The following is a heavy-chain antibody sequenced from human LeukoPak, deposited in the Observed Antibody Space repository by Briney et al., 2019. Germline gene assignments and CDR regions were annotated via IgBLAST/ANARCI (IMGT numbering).Heavy chain of an antibody. V-gene: IGHV3-21*01. J-gene: IGHJ4*02. CDR2: ISSSSYI. CDR1: GITLSNYG. CDR3: ARDNYDGDY. D-gene: IGHD3-22*01. Sequence: GGSLRLSCAVSGITLSNYGMSWVRQAPGKGLEWVSSISSSSYIYYADSVKGRFTISRDNAKNSLYLQMNSLRAEDTAVYYCARDNYDGDYWGQGTLVTVSS.